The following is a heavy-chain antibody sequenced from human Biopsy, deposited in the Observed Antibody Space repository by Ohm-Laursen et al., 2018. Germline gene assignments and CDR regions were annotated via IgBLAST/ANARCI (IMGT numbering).Heavy chain of an antibody. J-gene: IGHJ1*01. V-gene: IGHV1-2*02. CDR2: INPHSGTT. CDR3: AKGQDLRGGAEYFQH. CDR1: GYTFTGQY. D-gene: IGHD2-15*01. Sequence: AAVKVSCKTSGYTFTGQYLHWVRQVPGQGLEWMGWINPHSGTTKFAQDFQGRVTMTRDTSITTAYMELRRLRSDDTAVYYCAKGQDLRGGAEYFQHWGQGALVTVSS.